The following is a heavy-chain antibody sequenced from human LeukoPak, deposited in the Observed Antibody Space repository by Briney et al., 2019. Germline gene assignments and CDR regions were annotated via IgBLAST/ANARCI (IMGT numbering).Heavy chain of an antibody. CDR2: IYYSGST. D-gene: IGHD2-2*01. CDR3: ASERYCSSTSCYVSYYGMDV. Sequence: SETLSLTCTVSGGSISRGGYYWSWIRQHPGKGLEWIGYIYYSGSTYYNPSLKSRVTISVDTSKNQFSLKLSSVTAADTAVYYCASERYCSSTSCYVSYYGMDVWGQGTTVTVSS. CDR1: GGSISRGGYY. V-gene: IGHV4-31*03. J-gene: IGHJ6*02.